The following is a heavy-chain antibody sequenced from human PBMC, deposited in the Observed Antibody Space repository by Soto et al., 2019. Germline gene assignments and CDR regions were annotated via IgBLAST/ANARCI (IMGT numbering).Heavy chain of an antibody. CDR2: ISGSGDNT. CDR3: ARENVLRVWNWFDP. V-gene: IGHV3-23*01. Sequence: PGGSLRLSCAASGFTFSNYGMTWVRQAPGRGLEWVSTISGSGDNTYYTDSVKGRFTISRDNSKNTLYLQMNSLRDEDTAVYYCARENVLRVWNWFDPWGQGTLVTVSS. CDR1: GFTFSNYG. J-gene: IGHJ5*02. D-gene: IGHD2-8*01.